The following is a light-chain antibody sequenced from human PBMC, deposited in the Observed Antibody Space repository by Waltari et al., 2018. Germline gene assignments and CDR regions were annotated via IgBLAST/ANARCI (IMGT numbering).Light chain of an antibody. CDR1: QSIRSN. CDR2: GAS. J-gene: IGKJ1*01. Sequence: EIVMTQSPATLSVFPGERATLSCRASQSIRSNLARYQHKPGQVPRLLIYGASTRDTGIPARFSGSGSGTEFTLTISSLQSEDFAVYFCQQYDNWLGTFGQGTKVEIK. V-gene: IGKV3-15*01. CDR3: QQYDNWLGT.